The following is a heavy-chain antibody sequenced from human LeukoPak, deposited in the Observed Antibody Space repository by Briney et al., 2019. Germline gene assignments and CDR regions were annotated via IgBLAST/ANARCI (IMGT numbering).Heavy chain of an antibody. V-gene: IGHV1-2*02. CDR1: GYTFTGYY. Sequence: GSSVKVSCKASGYTFTGYYMHWVRQAPGQGLEWMGWINPNGGGTNYAQKFLGRVTMTRDMSISTVYMELSSLRSDDTAVYYCVRESTGDLSFDHWGQGTLVTVSS. J-gene: IGHJ4*02. D-gene: IGHD3-10*01. CDR3: VRESTGDLSFDH. CDR2: INPNGGGT.